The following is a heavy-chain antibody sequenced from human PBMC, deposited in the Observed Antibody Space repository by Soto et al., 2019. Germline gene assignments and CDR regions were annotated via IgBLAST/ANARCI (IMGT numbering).Heavy chain of an antibody. CDR2: ISSSSSYI. CDR3: ARDSYGAYYYYYYGMDV. V-gene: IGHV3-21*01. D-gene: IGHD3-10*01. J-gene: IGHJ6*02. CDR1: GFTFSSYS. Sequence: GGSLRLSCAASGFTFSSYSMNWVRQAPGKGLEWVSSISSSSSYIYYADSVKGRFTISRDNAKNSLYLQMNSLRAEDTAVYYCARDSYGAYYYYYYGMDVWGQGTTVTSP.